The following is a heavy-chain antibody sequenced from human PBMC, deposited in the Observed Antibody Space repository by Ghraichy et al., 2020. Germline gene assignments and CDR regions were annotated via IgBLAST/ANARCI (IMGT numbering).Heavy chain of an antibody. Sequence: GVLRLSCAASGFTFSIYWMSWVRQAPGKGLEWVANIKQDGSEKHYVDSVKGRFTISRDNAKNSLYLQMNSLRAEDTAVYYCARGGEWGGAFDIWGQGTMVTVSS. D-gene: IGHD3-16*01. CDR3: ARGGEWGGAFDI. CDR2: IKQDGSEK. CDR1: GFTFSIYW. J-gene: IGHJ3*02. V-gene: IGHV3-7*01.